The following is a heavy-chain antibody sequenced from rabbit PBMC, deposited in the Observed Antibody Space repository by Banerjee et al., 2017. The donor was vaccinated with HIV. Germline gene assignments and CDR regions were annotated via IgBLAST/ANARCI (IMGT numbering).Heavy chain of an antibody. CDR3: ARGEIYGYSGGWGGSLNL. V-gene: IGHV1S43*01. Sequence: QEQLEESGGGLVKPGGTLTLTCKASGFSFSSSYYYMCWVRQAPGKGLELIACIYTSSGSTWYASWVNGRFTISRSTSLNTVDLKMTSLTAADTATYFCARGEIYGYSGGWGGSLNLWGPGTLVTVS. CDR2: IYTSSGST. J-gene: IGHJ4*01. D-gene: IGHD4-1*01. CDR1: GFSFSSSYYY.